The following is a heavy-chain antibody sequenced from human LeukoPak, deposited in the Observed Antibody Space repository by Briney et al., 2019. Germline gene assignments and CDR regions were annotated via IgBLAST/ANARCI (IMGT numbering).Heavy chain of an antibody. CDR2: ISYDGSNK. V-gene: IGHV3-30*04. D-gene: IGHD2-2*01. J-gene: IGHJ4*02. CDR1: GFTFSSYA. Sequence: GRSLRLSCAASGFTFSSYAMHWVRQAPGKGLEWVAVISYDGSNKYYADSVKGRFTISRDNSKNTLYLQMNSLRAEDTAVYYCARSLYCSSTSCHRGGAFDYWGQGTLVTVSS. CDR3: ARSLYCSSTSCHRGGAFDY.